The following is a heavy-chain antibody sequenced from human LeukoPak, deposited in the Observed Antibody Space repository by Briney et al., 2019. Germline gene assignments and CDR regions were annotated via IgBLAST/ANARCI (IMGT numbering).Heavy chain of an antibody. Sequence: GESLKISCKGSGYIFGNYWIGWAGPMPGKGLDWMAIIYPHDSDIRYSPSFQGQVTISGDQSNSTAYFQWSSLKASDTATYYCARQNVDYNSGEYYNNGFDSWGQGTLVTVSS. V-gene: IGHV5-51*01. J-gene: IGHJ5*01. CDR1: GYIFGNYW. CDR3: ARQNVDYNSGEYYNNGFDS. CDR2: IYPHDSDI. D-gene: IGHD2/OR15-2a*01.